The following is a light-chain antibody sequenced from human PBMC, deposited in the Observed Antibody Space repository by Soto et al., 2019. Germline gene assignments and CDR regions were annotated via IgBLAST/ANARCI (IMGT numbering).Light chain of an antibody. Sequence: QSVLTQSPSTSASLGASVKLTCTLSSGHSSYAIAWHQHQPGKGPRYLMKLNSDGSHSKGDGIPDRFSGSSSGAERYLTISSLQSEDEADYYCQTWGTGIHVVFGGGTKVTVL. CDR1: SGHSSYA. J-gene: IGLJ2*01. CDR3: QTWGTGIHVV. V-gene: IGLV4-69*01. CDR2: LNSDGSH.